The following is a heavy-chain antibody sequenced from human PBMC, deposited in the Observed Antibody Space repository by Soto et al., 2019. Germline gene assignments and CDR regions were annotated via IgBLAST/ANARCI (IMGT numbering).Heavy chain of an antibody. Sequence: PSETLSLTCTVSGGSISSYYWSWIRQPPGKGLEWIGYIYYSGSTNYNPSLKSRVTISVDTSKNQFSLKLSSVTAADTAVYYCAREPTLYGDHRYFDLWGRGTLVTVSS. D-gene: IGHD4-17*01. CDR3: AREPTLYGDHRYFDL. CDR1: GGSISSYY. V-gene: IGHV4-59*12. CDR2: IYYSGST. J-gene: IGHJ2*01.